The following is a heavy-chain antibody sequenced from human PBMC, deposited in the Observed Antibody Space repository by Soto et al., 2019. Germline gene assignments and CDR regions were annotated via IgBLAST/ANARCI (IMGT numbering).Heavy chain of an antibody. V-gene: IGHV3-23*01. CDR3: ARGRGAQPLRYFDWPYFDY. J-gene: IGHJ4*02. CDR1: EFTFSNYA. D-gene: IGHD3-9*01. Sequence: PGGSLRLSCAASEFTFSNYAMSWVRQAPGKGLEWVSAISYSGGSTYYADSVKGRFTISRHNSKNTLYLQMNSLRAEDTAVYYCARGRGAQPLRYFDWPYFDYWGQGTLVTVSS. CDR2: ISYSGGST.